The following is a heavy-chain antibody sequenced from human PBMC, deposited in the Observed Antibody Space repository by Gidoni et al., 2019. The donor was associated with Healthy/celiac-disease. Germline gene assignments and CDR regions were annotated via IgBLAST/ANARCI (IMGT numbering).Heavy chain of an antibody. CDR2: INHSGST. J-gene: IGHJ3*02. Sequence: QVQLQQWGAGLLKPSETLSLTCAVYGGSFSGYYWSWIRQPPGKGLEWIGEINHSGSTDYNPSLKSRVTISVDTSKNQFSLKLSSVTAADTAVYYCAMIRSSDAFDIWGQGTMVTVSS. D-gene: IGHD3-22*01. CDR3: AMIRSSDAFDI. CDR1: GGSFSGYY. V-gene: IGHV4-34*01.